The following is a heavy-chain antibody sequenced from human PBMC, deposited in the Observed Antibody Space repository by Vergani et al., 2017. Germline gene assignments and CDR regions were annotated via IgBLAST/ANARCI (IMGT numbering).Heavy chain of an antibody. Sequence: QLQLQESGPGLVKPSATLSLTCSVSGASIRSSNYYWGWIRQPPGKGLEWIACIYYSGSTYYNPSLKSRVTISVDTSKNQFSLKLSSVTAADTAVYFCAGHSTVEWLVKLGWIDPGGQGILVTVSS. V-gene: IGHV4-39*01. CDR3: AGHSTVEWLVKLGWIDP. D-gene: IGHD6-19*01. CDR2: IYYSGST. J-gene: IGHJ5*02. CDR1: GASIRSSNYY.